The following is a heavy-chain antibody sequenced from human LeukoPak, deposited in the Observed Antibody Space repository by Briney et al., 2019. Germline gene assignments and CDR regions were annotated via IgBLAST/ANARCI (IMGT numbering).Heavy chain of an antibody. J-gene: IGHJ4*02. D-gene: IGHD7-27*01. CDR2: ISYDGSDK. V-gene: IGHV3-30*18. Sequence: GGSLRLSCAASGFTFSSYGMHRVRQAPGKGLEWVAVISYDGSDKYYADSVKGRFTISRDNSKNTLYLQMNSLRTEDTAVYYCAKDLPGDLGLDYWGQGTLVTVSS. CDR1: GFTFSSYG. CDR3: AKDLPGDLGLDY.